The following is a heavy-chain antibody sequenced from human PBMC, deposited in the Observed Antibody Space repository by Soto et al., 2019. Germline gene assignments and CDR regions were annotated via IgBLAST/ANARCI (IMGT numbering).Heavy chain of an antibody. Sequence: ASVKVSCKASGYTFTSSYIHWVRQAPGQGPEWMGIINPTSGGTSYAQNLQGRVTMTRDTSTRTVYMELNSLRSDDTAVYYCTKSAPSWGYYDTSGAGGDVWGQGTTVTVSS. V-gene: IGHV1-46*01. CDR3: TKSAPSWGYYDTSGAGGDV. CDR2: INPTSGGT. D-gene: IGHD3-22*01. CDR1: GYTFTSSY. J-gene: IGHJ6*02.